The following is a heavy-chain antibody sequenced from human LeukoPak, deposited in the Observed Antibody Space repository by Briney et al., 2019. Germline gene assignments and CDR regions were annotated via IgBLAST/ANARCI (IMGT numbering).Heavy chain of an antibody. Sequence: GGSLRLSCAASGFTVSSSYMSWVRQAPGKGLEWVSYITTSRSIIYYADSVKGRFTISRDSAKNSLYLQMNSLTDEDTAVYYCALGGTGSRYYFDYWGQGTLVTVSS. CDR1: GFTVSSSY. V-gene: IGHV3-48*02. CDR2: ITTSRSII. CDR3: ALGGTGSRYYFDY. J-gene: IGHJ4*02. D-gene: IGHD3-16*01.